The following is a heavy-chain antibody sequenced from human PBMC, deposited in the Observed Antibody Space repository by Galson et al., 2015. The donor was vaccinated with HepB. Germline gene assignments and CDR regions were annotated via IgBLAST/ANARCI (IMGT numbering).Heavy chain of an antibody. CDR2: IKSKTDGGTT. CDR3: TTVLLWLGYSPHGFDP. D-gene: IGHD3-10*01. CDR1: GFTFSNAW. J-gene: IGHJ5*02. V-gene: IGHV3-15*01. Sequence: SLRLSCAASGFTFSNAWMSWVRQAPGKGLEWVGRIKSKTDGGTTDYAAPVKGRFTISRDDSKNTLYLQMNSLKTEDTAVYYCTTVLLWLGYSPHGFDPWGQGTLVTVSS.